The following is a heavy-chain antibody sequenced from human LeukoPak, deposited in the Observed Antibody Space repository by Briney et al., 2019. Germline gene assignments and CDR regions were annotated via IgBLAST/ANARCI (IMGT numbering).Heavy chain of an antibody. CDR2: ISGSGDTT. J-gene: IGHJ4*02. D-gene: IGHD3-22*01. CDR1: RFTFSSYA. V-gene: IGHV3-23*01. Sequence: GGSLRLSCLASRFTFSSYAMSWVRQAPGKGLEWVSAISGSGDTTYYADSVKGRFTISRDNSKNTLYLQMNSLRAEDTAAYYCAKAMIVVVITAFDYWGQGTLVTVSS. CDR3: AKAMIVVVITAFDY.